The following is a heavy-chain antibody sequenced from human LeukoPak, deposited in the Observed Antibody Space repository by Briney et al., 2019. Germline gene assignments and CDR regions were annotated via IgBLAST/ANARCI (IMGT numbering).Heavy chain of an antibody. CDR3: ARDPYSSTWSYGMDV. V-gene: IGHV3-7*05. Sequence: PGGSLRLSCAASGFTFRNYWLSWVRQAPGKGLDGVANIKQDGCEEVYVDSLKGRFTISRDNAKNSLFLQMNTLRAEDTAVYYCARDPYSSTWSYGMDVWGQGTTVTVSS. D-gene: IGHD6-6*01. J-gene: IGHJ6*02. CDR2: IKQDGCEE. CDR1: GFTFRNYW.